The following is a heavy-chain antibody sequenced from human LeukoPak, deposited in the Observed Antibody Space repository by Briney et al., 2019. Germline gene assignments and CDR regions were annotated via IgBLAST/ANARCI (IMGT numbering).Heavy chain of an antibody. CDR3: ATDSIPTYYYDSSGPV. D-gene: IGHD3-22*01. Sequence: ASVKVSCKVSGYTLTELSMHWVRQAPGKGLEWMGGFDPEDGETIYAQKFQGRVTMTEDTSTDTAYMELSSLRSEDTAVYYCATDSIPTYYYDSSGPVWGQGTLVTVSS. CDR1: GYTLTELS. CDR2: FDPEDGET. J-gene: IGHJ4*02. V-gene: IGHV1-24*01.